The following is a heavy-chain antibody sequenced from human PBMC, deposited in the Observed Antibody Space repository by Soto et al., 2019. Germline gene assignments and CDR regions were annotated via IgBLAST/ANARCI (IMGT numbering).Heavy chain of an antibody. Sequence: EASLKVSCKASGYTFTSYGISWVRQAPGQGLEWMGWISAYNGNTNYAQKLQGRVTMTTDTSTSTAYMELRSLRSDDTAVYYCAQSLTGRTDAFDIWGQGTMVTVSS. CDR3: AQSLTGRTDAFDI. CDR1: GYTFTSYG. CDR2: ISAYNGNT. J-gene: IGHJ3*02. D-gene: IGHD3-9*01. V-gene: IGHV1-18*01.